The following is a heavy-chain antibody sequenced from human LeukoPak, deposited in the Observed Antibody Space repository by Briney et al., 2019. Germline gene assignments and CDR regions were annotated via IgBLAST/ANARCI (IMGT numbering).Heavy chain of an antibody. CDR2: ISSSSTI. CDR3: ARDKTYYYGSGPSYYGMDV. Sequence: GGSLRLPCAASGFTFSSYSMNWVRQAPGKGLEWVSYISSSSTIYYADSVKGRFTISRDNAKNSLYLQMNSLRAEDTAVYYCARDKTYYYGSGPSYYGMDVWGQGTTVTVSS. V-gene: IGHV3-48*01. J-gene: IGHJ6*02. CDR1: GFTFSSYS. D-gene: IGHD3-10*01.